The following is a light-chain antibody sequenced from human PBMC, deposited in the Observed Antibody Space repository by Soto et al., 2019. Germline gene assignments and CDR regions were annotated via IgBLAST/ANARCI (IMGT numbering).Light chain of an antibody. CDR2: GAS. Sequence: EIVLTQSPATLSVSPGERATLSCRASQSVGSLLAWYQQKPGQAPRLLIYGASTRATGIPARFSGSGSGTEFTLTISSLQSEDYAVYYCQQYNNWPPYTFGQGTKV. CDR3: QQYNNWPPYT. J-gene: IGKJ2*01. CDR1: QSVGSL. V-gene: IGKV3-15*01.